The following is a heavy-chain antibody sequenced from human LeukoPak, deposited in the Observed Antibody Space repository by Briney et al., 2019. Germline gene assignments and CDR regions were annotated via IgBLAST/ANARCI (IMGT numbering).Heavy chain of an antibody. J-gene: IGHJ4*02. Sequence: GGSLRLSCAASEFIFSSYSMNWVRQAPGKGLEWVSYISSSSSTIYYADSVKGRFTISRDNAKNSLYLQMNSLRAEDTAVYYCARGTVIVDYWGQGTLVTVSS. CDR1: EFIFSSYS. CDR3: ARGTVIVDY. V-gene: IGHV3-48*04. D-gene: IGHD3-16*02. CDR2: ISSSSSTI.